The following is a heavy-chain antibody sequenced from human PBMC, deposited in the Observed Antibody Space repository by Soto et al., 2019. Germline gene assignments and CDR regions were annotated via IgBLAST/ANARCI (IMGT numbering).Heavy chain of an antibody. V-gene: IGHV1-69*06. D-gene: IGHD6-13*01. J-gene: IGHJ4*02. CDR3: ARGGALSTSWYRGDGLDS. CDR1: GYSFSSHA. Sequence: QVQLEQSGSEVKKSGSSVKVSCKASGYSFSSHAITWVRQAPGQGLEWMGGITPVFGTPSSAQKFQGSVTISADKSTNTAYLELRSLRSEDTAVYYCARGGALSTSWYRGDGLDSWGQGTQVTVSS. CDR2: ITPVFGTP.